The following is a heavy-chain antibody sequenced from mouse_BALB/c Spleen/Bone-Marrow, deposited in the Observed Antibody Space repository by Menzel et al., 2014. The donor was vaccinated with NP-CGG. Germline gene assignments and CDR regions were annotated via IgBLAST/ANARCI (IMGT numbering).Heavy chain of an antibody. D-gene: IGHD2-14*01. V-gene: IGHV5-6-3*01. Sequence: VQLKESGGVLVQPGGSLKLSCAASGFTFXSYDMSWVRQTPDKRLELVATINTNGGTTYYPDSVKGRFTISRDNAKSTLYLQMSSLKSADTAIYYCARNKYDWFAYWGQGTLVTVSA. J-gene: IGHJ3*01. CDR2: INTNGGTT. CDR1: GFTFXSYD. CDR3: ARNKYDWFAY.